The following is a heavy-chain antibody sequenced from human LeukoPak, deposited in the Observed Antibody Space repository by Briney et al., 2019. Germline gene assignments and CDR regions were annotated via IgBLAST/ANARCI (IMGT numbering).Heavy chain of an antibody. CDR2: IYSGGST. Sequence: PGGSLRLSCAASGFTVGSNYMSWVLQAPGKGLECVSFIYSGGSTYYAGSVKGRFTISRDNSKNTLYLQMNSLRAEDTVVYYCASLLTYSSGWSDYFDYWGQGTLVTVSS. V-gene: IGHV3-53*01. CDR1: GFTVGSNY. D-gene: IGHD6-19*01. J-gene: IGHJ4*02. CDR3: ASLLTYSSGWSDYFDY.